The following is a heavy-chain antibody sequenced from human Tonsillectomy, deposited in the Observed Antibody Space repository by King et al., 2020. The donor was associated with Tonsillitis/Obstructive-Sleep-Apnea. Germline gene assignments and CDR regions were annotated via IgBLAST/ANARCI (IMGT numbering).Heavy chain of an antibody. J-gene: IGHJ3*02. CDR1: GGSISNYY. Sequence: QLQESGPGLVKPSETLSLTCTVSGGSISNYYWSWIRQPPGKRLEWIGYTYYSGSTNYNPSLKSRVTISVDTSKNQFSLRLSSVTAADTAVYYCARDGGVDAFDIWGQGTMVTVSS. CDR2: TYYSGST. D-gene: IGHD3-10*01. V-gene: IGHV4-59*01. CDR3: ARDGGVDAFDI.